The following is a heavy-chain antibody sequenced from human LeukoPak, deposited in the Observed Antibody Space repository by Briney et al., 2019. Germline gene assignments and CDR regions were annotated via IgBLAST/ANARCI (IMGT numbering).Heavy chain of an antibody. CDR2: IYHSGST. V-gene: IGHV4-30-2*01. D-gene: IGHD6-13*01. CDR1: GGSISSGGYY. CDR3: ARMGIAAAVDY. Sequence: SETLSLTCTVSGGSISSGGYYWSWIRQPPGKGLEWIGYIYHSGSTYYNPSLKSRVTISVDTSKNQFSLKLSSVTAADTAVYYCARMGIAAAVDYWGQGTLVTVSS. J-gene: IGHJ4*02.